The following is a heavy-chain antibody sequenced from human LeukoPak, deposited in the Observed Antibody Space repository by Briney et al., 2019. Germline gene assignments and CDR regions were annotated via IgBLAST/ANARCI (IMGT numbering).Heavy chain of an antibody. J-gene: IGHJ5*02. D-gene: IGHD3-10*01. CDR1: GGSISGSSYY. V-gene: IGHV4-61*02. Sequence: SETLSLTCTVSGGSISGSSYYWAWFRQPAGKGLEWIGRIYTSGSTNFNPSLKSRVTISVDTSKNQFSLKLSSVTAADTAVYYCARQITMIRGIDPWGQGTLVTVSS. CDR2: IYTSGST. CDR3: ARQITMIRGIDP.